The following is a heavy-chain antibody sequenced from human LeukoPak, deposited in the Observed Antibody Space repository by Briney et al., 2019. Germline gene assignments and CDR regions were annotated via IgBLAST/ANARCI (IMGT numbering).Heavy chain of an antibody. CDR1: GFTFSSYE. J-gene: IGHJ3*02. CDR2: ISSSGSTI. CDR3: ANRGGGYCSSTSCLFYDAFDI. D-gene: IGHD2-2*01. V-gene: IGHV3-48*03. Sequence: GGSLRLSCAASGFTFSSYEMNWVRQAPGKGLEWVSYISSSGSTIYYADSVKGRFTISRDNAKNSLYLQMNSLRAEDTAVYYCANRGGGYCSSTSCLFYDAFDIWGQGTMVTVSS.